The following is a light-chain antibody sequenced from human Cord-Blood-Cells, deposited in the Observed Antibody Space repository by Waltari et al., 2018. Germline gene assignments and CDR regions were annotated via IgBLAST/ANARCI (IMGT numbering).Light chain of an antibody. J-gene: IGLJ1*01. CDR3: CSYAGSSTYV. CDR1: SSDVGSYNL. V-gene: IGLV2-23*02. Sequence: QSALTQPASVSGSPGQSITISCTGTSSDVGSYNLVSWYQQHPGKAPKLMIYEVSKRPSGVPKRFSGSKSGNTASLTISGLQAEDEADYYCCSYAGSSTYVFGTGTKVTVL. CDR2: EVS.